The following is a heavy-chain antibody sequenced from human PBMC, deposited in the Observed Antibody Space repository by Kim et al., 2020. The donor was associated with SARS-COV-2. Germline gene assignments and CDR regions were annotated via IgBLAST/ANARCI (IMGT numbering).Heavy chain of an antibody. V-gene: IGHV3-30*04. CDR2: ISYDGSNK. J-gene: IGHJ6*02. Sequence: GGSLRLSCAASGFTFSSYAMHWVRQAPGKGLEWVAVISYDGSNKYYADSVKGRFTISRDNSKNTLYLQMNSLRAEDTAVYYCARDPELLSYYGMDVWGQGTTVTVSS. CDR3: ARDPELLSYYGMDV. D-gene: IGHD3-10*01. CDR1: GFTFSSYA.